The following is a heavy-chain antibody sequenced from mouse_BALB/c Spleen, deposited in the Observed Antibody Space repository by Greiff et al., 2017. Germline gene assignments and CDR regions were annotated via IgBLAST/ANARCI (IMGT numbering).Heavy chain of an antibody. CDR2: INPGSGGT. J-gene: IGHJ1*01. Sequence: VQLQQSGAELVRPGTSVKVSCKASGYAFTNYLIEWVKQRPGQGLEWIGVINPGSGGTNYNEKFKGKATLTADKSSSTAYMQLSSLTSDDSAVYCCARRIYYDYDGGYFDVWGAGTTVTVSS. CDR3: ARRIYYDYDGGYFDV. V-gene: IGHV1-54*01. D-gene: IGHD2-4*01. CDR1: GYAFTNYL.